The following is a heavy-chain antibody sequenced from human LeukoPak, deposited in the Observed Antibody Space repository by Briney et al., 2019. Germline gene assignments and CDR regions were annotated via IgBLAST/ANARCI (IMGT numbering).Heavy chain of an antibody. V-gene: IGHV3-30*04. CDR2: ISYDGSSK. Sequence: PGGSLRLSCASSGFTFSSYTMHWVRQAPGKGLEWVALISYDGSSKIYVESAKGRFTISRDNSKNTLYMQMSSLRAEDTAVYYCARDNSGRALDIWGQATLVIV. CDR3: ARDNSGRALDI. J-gene: IGHJ3*02. D-gene: IGHD1-26*01. CDR1: GFTFSSYT.